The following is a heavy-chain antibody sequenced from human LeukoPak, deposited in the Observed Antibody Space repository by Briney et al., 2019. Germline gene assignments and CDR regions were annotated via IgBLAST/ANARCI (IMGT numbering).Heavy chain of an antibody. Sequence: GGSLRLSCAASGFTFSSYAMSWVRQAPGKGLEWVAVISYDGSNKYYADSVKGRFTISRDNSKNTLYLQMNSLRAEDTAVYYCARSQTYYYDSSGFAPFDYWGQGTLVTVSS. CDR3: ARSQTYYYDSSGFAPFDY. V-gene: IGHV3-30*04. CDR1: GFTFSSYA. J-gene: IGHJ4*02. CDR2: ISYDGSNK. D-gene: IGHD3-22*01.